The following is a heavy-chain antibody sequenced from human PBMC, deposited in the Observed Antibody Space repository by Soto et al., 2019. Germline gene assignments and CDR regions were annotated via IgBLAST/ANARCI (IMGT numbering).Heavy chain of an antibody. CDR3: ARPRAYYYDSSGYHESLDY. CDR1: GGTFSSYA. Sequence: QVQLVQSGAEVKKPGSSVKVSCKASGGTFSSYAISWVRQAPGQGLEWMGGIIPIFGTANYAQQFQGRDTITAQESTSTAYMKLSSMGSEDTAVHYCARPRAYYYDSSGYHESLDYWGQGTLVTVSS. CDR2: IIPIFGTA. V-gene: IGHV1-69*01. J-gene: IGHJ4*02. D-gene: IGHD3-22*01.